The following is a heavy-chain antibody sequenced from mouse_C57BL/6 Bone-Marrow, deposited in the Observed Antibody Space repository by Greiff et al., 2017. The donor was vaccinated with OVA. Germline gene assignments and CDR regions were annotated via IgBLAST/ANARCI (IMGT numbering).Heavy chain of an antibody. J-gene: IGHJ2*01. CDR1: EYTFTDYN. CDR2: INPNNGGT. Sequence: EVQLVESGPELVKPGASVKMSCKASEYTFTDYNMHWVKQSHGKSLEWIGYINPNNGGTSYNQKFKGKATLTVNKSSSTAYMELRSLTSEDSAVYYCARPGGYYFDYGGQGTTLTVSS. CDR3: ARPGGYYFDY. V-gene: IGHV1-22*01.